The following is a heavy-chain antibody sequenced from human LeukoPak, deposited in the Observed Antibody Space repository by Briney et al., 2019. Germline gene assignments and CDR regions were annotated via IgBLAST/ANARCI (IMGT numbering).Heavy chain of an antibody. Sequence: ASVKVSCKTSGYTFTDYSIHWVRQAPGQGPEWVGWINPTSGGTTYAQNFQGRVAMTSDTSIGTAYMELSRLTSGDTAVYYCARVAGGSDYWGQGTLVTVSS. CDR3: ARVAGGSDY. J-gene: IGHJ4*02. CDR1: GYTFTDYS. V-gene: IGHV1-2*02. D-gene: IGHD2-15*01. CDR2: INPTSGGT.